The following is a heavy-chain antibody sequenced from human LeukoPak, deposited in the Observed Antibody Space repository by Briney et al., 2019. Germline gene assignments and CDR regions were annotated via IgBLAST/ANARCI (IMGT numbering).Heavy chain of an antibody. D-gene: IGHD2-15*01. V-gene: IGHV3-23*01. CDR2: ISNNGGYT. Sequence: GGSLRLSCVASGFTFSSYGMSWVRQAPGKGLEWVSAISNNGGYTYYADSVQGRFTISRDNSKSTLCLQMNSLRAEDTAVYYCAKQLGYCSDGSCYFPYWGQGTLVTVSS. J-gene: IGHJ4*02. CDR3: AKQLGYCSDGSCYFPY. CDR1: GFTFSSYG.